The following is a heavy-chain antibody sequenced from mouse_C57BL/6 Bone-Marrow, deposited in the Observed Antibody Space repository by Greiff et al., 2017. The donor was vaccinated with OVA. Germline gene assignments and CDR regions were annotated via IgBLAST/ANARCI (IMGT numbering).Heavy chain of an antibody. CDR2: IYPTSGNT. J-gene: IGHJ1*03. V-gene: IGHV1-81*01. CDR3: ARGVTTVVAGRWYFDV. D-gene: IGHD1-1*01. CDR1: GYTFTSYG. Sequence: QVQLQQSGAELARPGASVKLSCKASGYTFTSYGISWVKQRTGQGLEWIGEIYPTSGNTYYNEKFKGKATLTADKSSSTAYMELRSLTSEDSAVYFCARGVTTVVAGRWYFDVWGTGTTVTVSS.